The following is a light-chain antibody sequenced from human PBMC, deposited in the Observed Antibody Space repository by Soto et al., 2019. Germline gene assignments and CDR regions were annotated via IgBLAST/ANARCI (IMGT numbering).Light chain of an antibody. CDR2: GNN. CDR3: QYYHTSPSGSTYV. V-gene: IGLV1-40*01. J-gene: IGLJ1*01. Sequence: QSVLTQPPSVSGAPGQRVTISCTGSSSNIGAGYAVHWYQQLPGTAPKLLIYGNNNRPSGVPDRFSGSKSGTSASLAITGLQAEDEADYYCQYYHTSPSGSTYVFGTGTKLTVL. CDR1: SSNIGAGYA.